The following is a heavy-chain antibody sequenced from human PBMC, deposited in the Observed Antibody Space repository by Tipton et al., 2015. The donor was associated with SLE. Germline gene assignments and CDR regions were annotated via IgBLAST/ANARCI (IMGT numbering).Heavy chain of an antibody. CDR1: VGSISTSS. V-gene: IGHV4-4*08. CDR2: FHTSGGT. CDR3: ARQYYTADY. D-gene: IGHD2/OR15-2a*01. J-gene: IGHJ4*02. Sequence: TLSLTCTVSVGSISTSSWSWIRQPPGKGLEWIGHFHTSGGTNYNPSLESRVTMSVDTSKNQFSLRLSAVTAADTAVYYCARQYYTADYWGQGTLVTVSS.